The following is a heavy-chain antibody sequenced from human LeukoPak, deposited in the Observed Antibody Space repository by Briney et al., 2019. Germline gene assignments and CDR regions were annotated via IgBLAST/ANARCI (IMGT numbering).Heavy chain of an antibody. CDR1: GFTFSSYW. J-gene: IGHJ4*02. CDR2: INSDGSST. D-gene: IGHD6-13*01. Sequence: PGGSLRLSCAASGFTFSSYWMHWVRQAPGKGLVWVSRINSDGSSTTYADSVKGRFTTSRDNAKNTLYLQMNSLRAEDTAVYYCARGWQPLAAFDYWGQGTLVTVSS. V-gene: IGHV3-74*01. CDR3: ARGWQPLAAFDY.